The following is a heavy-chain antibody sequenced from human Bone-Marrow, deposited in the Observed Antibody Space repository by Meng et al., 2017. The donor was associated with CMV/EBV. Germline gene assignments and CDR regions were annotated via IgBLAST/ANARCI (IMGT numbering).Heavy chain of an antibody. J-gene: IGHJ3*02. Sequence: SEPLSLTCAVYGGSFSGYYWSWIRQPPGKGLEWIGEINHSGSTNYNPSLKSRVTISVDTSKNQFSLKLSSVTAADTAVYYCARVTLARRQTHDAFDIWGQGTMVTVSS. D-gene: IGHD4-23*01. CDR1: GGSFSGYY. V-gene: IGHV4-34*01. CDR3: ARVTLARRQTHDAFDI. CDR2: INHSGST.